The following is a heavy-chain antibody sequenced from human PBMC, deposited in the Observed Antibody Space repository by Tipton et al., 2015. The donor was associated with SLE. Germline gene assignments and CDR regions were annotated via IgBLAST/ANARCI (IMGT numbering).Heavy chain of an antibody. CDR1: GGSFSGYY. CDR2: IYYSGST. J-gene: IGHJ3*02. D-gene: IGHD1-20*01. Sequence: TLSLTCAAYGGSFSGYYWSWIRQPPGKGLEWIGYIYYSGSTNYNPSLKSRVTISVDTSKNQFSLKLSSVTAADTAVYYCATVTGTTDAFDIWGQGTMVTVSS. CDR3: ATVTGTTDAFDI. V-gene: IGHV4-59*08.